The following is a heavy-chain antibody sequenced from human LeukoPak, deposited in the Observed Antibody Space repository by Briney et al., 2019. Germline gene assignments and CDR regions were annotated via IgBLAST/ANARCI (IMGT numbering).Heavy chain of an antibody. CDR1: GFTVSSNY. V-gene: IGHV3-53*01. J-gene: IGHJ4*02. CDR2: LYSGGNT. D-gene: IGHD3-22*01. Sequence: GGSLRLSCAASGFTVSSNYMTWVRQAPGKGLEWVSVLYSGGNTYYADSVKGRFTISRDNSKNTLFLQMNSLRAEDSAVYYCARGGFYSDSGAYYYPFDYWGQGTLVTVSS. CDR3: ARGGFYSDSGAYYYPFDY.